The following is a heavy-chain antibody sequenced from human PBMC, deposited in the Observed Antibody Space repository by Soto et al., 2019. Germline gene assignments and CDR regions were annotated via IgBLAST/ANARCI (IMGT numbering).Heavy chain of an antibody. CDR2: IYYTGTT. CDR3: ARDVANFGDPPGAFDS. V-gene: IGHV4-59*01. D-gene: IGHD2-21*01. J-gene: IGHJ4*02. Sequence: SETLSLTCTVSGGSISSYYWSWIRQPPGKGLEWIGYIYYTGTTNYNPSLKSRVTISVDTSKNQFSLKLSSVTTADTAVYYCARDVANFGDPPGAFDSWGQGTLVTVSS. CDR1: GGSISSYY.